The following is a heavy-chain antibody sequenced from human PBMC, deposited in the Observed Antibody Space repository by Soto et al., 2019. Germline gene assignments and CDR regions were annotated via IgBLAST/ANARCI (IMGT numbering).Heavy chain of an antibody. D-gene: IGHD6-13*01. CDR2: MNPNSGNT. J-gene: IGHJ4*02. Sequence: GASVKGSLKGSGYTLTSYDINWVRQATGQGLEWMGWMNPNSGNTGYAQKFQGRVTMTRNTSISTAYMELSSLRSEDTAVYYCARGAAAADLTDWGQGTLVTVSS. CDR1: GYTLTSYD. V-gene: IGHV1-8*01. CDR3: ARGAAAADLTD.